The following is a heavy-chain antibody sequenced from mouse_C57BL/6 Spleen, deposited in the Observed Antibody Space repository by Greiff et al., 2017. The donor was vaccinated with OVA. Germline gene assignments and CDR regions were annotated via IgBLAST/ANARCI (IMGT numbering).Heavy chain of an antibody. J-gene: IGHJ4*01. D-gene: IGHD1-1*02. CDR1: GYTFTDYE. Sequence: SGAELVRPGASVTLSCKASGYTFTDYEMHWVKQTPVHGLEWIGAIDPETGGTAYNQKFKGKAILTADKSSSTAYMELRSLTSEDSAVYYCTRGGYYAMDYWGQGTSVTVSS. V-gene: IGHV1-15*01. CDR3: TRGGYYAMDY. CDR2: IDPETGGT.